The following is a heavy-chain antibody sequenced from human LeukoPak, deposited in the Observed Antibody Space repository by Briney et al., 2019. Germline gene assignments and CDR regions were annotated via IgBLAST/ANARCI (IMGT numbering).Heavy chain of an antibody. Sequence: GGSLRLSCAASGFSFDTYSMNWVRQTPGKGLEWVSSISSSSSYIYYADSVKGRFTISRDNAKNSLYLQMNSLRAKDTAVYYCAGHGVSRPDYWGQGTLVTVSS. CDR2: ISSSSSYI. CDR1: GFSFDTYS. CDR3: AGHGVSRPDY. V-gene: IGHV3-21*01. J-gene: IGHJ4*02. D-gene: IGHD6-6*01.